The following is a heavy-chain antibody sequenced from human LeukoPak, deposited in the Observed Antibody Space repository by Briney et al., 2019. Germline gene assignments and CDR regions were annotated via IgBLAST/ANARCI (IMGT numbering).Heavy chain of an antibody. V-gene: IGHV4-59*01. Sequence: SETLSLTCTVSGGSISSYYWSWIRQPPGKGLEWIGYIYYSGSTNYNPSLKSRVTISVDTSKNQFSLKLSSVTAADTAGYYCARAMRDGYNLGFFDYWGQGTLVTVSS. CDR1: GGSISSYY. CDR2: IYYSGST. D-gene: IGHD5-24*01. CDR3: ARAMRDGYNLGFFDY. J-gene: IGHJ4*02.